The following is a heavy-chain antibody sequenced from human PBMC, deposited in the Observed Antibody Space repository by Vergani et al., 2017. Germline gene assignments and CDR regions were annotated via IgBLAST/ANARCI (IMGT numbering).Heavy chain of an antibody. V-gene: IGHV4-34*01. CDR2: INHSGST. J-gene: IGHJ3*02. CDR1: GGYFSGYY. CDR3: AIGALSYPGWYHAFDI. D-gene: IGHD2-15*01. Sequence: QVQLQQWGAGLLKPSETLSLTCAVYGGYFSGYYWSWIRKPPGKGLEWIGEINHSGSTNYNPSLKSRVTISVDTSKNLFSLNLRSVTAADTSVYYCAIGALSYPGWYHAFDIWGQGTMVTVSS.